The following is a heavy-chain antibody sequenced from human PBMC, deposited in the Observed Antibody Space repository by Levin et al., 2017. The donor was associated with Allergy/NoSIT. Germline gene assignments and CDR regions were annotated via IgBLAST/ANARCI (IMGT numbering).Heavy chain of an antibody. J-gene: IGHJ4*02. CDR1: GFTFSNYA. D-gene: IGHD5-18*01. CDR3: AKDSGVYSSGFLWGF. CDR2: ISDTAGST. Sequence: GESLKISCAASGFTFSNYAMSWVRQAPGKGLEWVSYISDTAGSTYYADSVKGRFTISRDSSKNTLYLQMKSVRAEDTAVYYCAKDSGVYSSGFLWGFWGQGTLVTVSP. V-gene: IGHV3-23*01.